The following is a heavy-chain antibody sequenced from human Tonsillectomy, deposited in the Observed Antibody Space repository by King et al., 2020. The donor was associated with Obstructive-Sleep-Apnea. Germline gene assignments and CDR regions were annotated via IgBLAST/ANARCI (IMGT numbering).Heavy chain of an antibody. J-gene: IGHJ4*02. CDR1: GFNFSDYG. Sequence: QVQLVESGGGVVQPGGSLRLSCVSSGFNFSDYGMHWVRQAPGKGLEWVAFIRLDGSKNYYADSVQGRFSISRDNSKNMLFLQMSSLTAEDTAVYSCAKLPTHFDGSAYWGEGTLVTVSA. CDR2: IRLDGSKN. V-gene: IGHV3-30*02. D-gene: IGHD3-22*01. CDR3: AKLPTHFDGSAY.